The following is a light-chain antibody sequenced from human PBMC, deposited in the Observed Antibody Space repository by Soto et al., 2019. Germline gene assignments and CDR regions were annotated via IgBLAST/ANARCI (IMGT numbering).Light chain of an antibody. CDR2: ADH. J-gene: IGLJ2*01. V-gene: IGLV1-47*02. CDR1: SSNIGSNF. CDR3: ASWDDSLSGVI. Sequence: QSVLTQPPSASGTPGQRVTISCSGSSSNIGSNFVYWYQQLPGTAPKLLIYADHQRLSGVPDRFSGSKSGTSASLAISGLRSEDEADDYCASWDDSLSGVIFGGGTKLTVL.